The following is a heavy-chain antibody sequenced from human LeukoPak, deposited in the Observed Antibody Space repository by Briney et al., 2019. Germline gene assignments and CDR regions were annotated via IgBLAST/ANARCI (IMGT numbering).Heavy chain of an antibody. CDR1: GFTFSSYG. J-gene: IGHJ5*01. CDR2: IRYDGSNK. CDR3: ARDIASCSGTTCYDIRFDS. Sequence: GGSLRLSCAASGFTFSSYGMHWVRQAPGKGLEWVAFIRYDGSNKYYADSVKGRFTISRDNSKNTLYLQMNSLRAEDTAVYYCARDIASCSGTTCYDIRFDSWGQGTLVTVSS. D-gene: IGHD2-15*01. V-gene: IGHV3-30*02.